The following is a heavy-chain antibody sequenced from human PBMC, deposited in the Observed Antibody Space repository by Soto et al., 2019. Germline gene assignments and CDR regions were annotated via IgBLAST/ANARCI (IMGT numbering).Heavy chain of an antibody. Sequence: ASVKVSCKASGGTFSSYAISWVRQAPGQGLEWMGGIIPIFGTANYAQKFQGRVTITADESTSTAYMELSSLRSEDTAVYYCARDDGSAGYYYYYYGMDVWGQGTTVTVSS. D-gene: IGHD3-10*01. CDR1: GGTFSSYA. V-gene: IGHV1-69*13. J-gene: IGHJ6*02. CDR2: IIPIFGTA. CDR3: ARDDGSAGYYYYYYGMDV.